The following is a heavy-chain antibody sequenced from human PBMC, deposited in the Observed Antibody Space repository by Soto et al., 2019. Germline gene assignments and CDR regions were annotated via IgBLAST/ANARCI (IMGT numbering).Heavy chain of an antibody. D-gene: IGHD4-17*01. CDR2: MNPNSGNT. V-gene: IGHV1-8*01. CDR1: GYTFTSYD. J-gene: IGHJ4*02. Sequence: ASVKVSCKASGYTFTSYDINWVRQATGQGLEWMGWMNPNSGNTGYAQKFQGRVTMTRNTSISTAYMELSSLRSEDTAVYYCASGGVMTTKENYWGQGSLVTVSS. CDR3: ASGGVMTTKENY.